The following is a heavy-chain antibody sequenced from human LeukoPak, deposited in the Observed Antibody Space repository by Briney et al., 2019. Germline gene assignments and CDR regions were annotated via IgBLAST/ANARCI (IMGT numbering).Heavy chain of an antibody. J-gene: IGHJ5*02. CDR2: FDPEDGET. Sequence: GASVKVSCKVSGYTLTELSMHWVRQAPGKGLEWMGGFDPEDGETIYAQKFQGRVTMTEDTSTDTAYMELSSLRSEDTAVYYRATDSTIFGVVIPFDPWGQGTLVTVSS. CDR3: ATDSTIFGVVIPFDP. V-gene: IGHV1-24*01. D-gene: IGHD3-3*01. CDR1: GYTLTELS.